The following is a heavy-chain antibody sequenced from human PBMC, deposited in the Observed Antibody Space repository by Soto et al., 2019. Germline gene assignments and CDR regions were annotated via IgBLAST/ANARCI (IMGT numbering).Heavy chain of an antibody. Sequence: PGGSLRLSCAASGFTFRSYGMHWVRQAPGKGLEWVAVISYDGSNKYYADSVKGRFTISRDNSKNTLYLQMNSLRAEDTAVYYCAKDASGDSSGYPNYFDYWGQGPLVTVSS. CDR1: GFTFRSYG. CDR3: AKDASGDSSGYPNYFDY. D-gene: IGHD3-22*01. V-gene: IGHV3-30*18. J-gene: IGHJ4*02. CDR2: ISYDGSNK.